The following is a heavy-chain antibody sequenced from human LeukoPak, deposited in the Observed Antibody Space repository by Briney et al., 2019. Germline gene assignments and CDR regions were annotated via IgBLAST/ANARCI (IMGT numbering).Heavy chain of an antibody. CDR2: IWYDGSNK. V-gene: IGHV3-33*01. CDR1: GFTFSSYG. J-gene: IGHJ4*02. D-gene: IGHD3-10*01. Sequence: GRSLRLSCAASGFTFSSYGMHWVRQAPGKGLEWVVVIWYDGSNKYYADSVKGRFTISRDNSKNTLYLQMNSLRAEDTAVYYCARELSGSGSYYEGYFDYWGQGTLVTVSS. CDR3: ARELSGSGSYYEGYFDY.